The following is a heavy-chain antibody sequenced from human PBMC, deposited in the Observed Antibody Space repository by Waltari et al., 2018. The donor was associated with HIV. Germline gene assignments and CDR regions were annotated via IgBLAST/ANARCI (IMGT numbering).Heavy chain of an antibody. CDR2: INQNNGGT. CDR3: ARDSVVVPAAGAWFDP. CDR1: GYTFTGYY. J-gene: IGHJ5*02. V-gene: IGHV1-2*02. D-gene: IGHD2-2*01. Sequence: QVQLVQSGAEVKKPGASVKVSCKASGYTFTGYYMHWVRQAPGQGLEWMGGINQNNGGTNYAQKFQGRVTMTRDTSISTAYMELSRLRSDDTAVYYCARDSVVVPAAGAWFDPWGQGTLVTVSS.